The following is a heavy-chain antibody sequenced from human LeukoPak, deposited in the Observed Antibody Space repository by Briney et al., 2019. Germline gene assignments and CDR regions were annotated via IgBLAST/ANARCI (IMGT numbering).Heavy chain of an antibody. CDR2: IYHSGST. CDR3: ARGLLGRSNHWYFDL. V-gene: IGHV4-4*02. CDR1: GGSISSSNW. Sequence: PSGTLSLTCAVSGGSISSSNWWSWVRQPPGKGLEWIGEIYHSGSTNYNPSLKSRVTISVDKSKNQFSLKLSSVTAADTAVYYCARGLLGRSNHWYFDLWGRGTLVTVSS. J-gene: IGHJ2*01.